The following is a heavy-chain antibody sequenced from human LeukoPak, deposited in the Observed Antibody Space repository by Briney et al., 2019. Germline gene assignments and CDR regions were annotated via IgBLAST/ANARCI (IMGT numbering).Heavy chain of an antibody. CDR3: ATEVESYSSGWDDAFDI. J-gene: IGHJ3*02. CDR2: IIPIFGTA. Sequence: SVKVSCKASGGTFSSYAISWVRQAPGQGLEWMGGIIPIFGTANYAQKFQGRVTITADKSTSTAHMELSSLRSEDTAVYYCATEVESYSSGWDDAFDIWGQGTMVTVSS. CDR1: GGTFSSYA. D-gene: IGHD6-19*01. V-gene: IGHV1-69*06.